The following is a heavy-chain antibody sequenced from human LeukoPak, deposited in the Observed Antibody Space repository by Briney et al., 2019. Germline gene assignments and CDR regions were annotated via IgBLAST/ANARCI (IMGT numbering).Heavy chain of an antibody. J-gene: IGHJ6*04. V-gene: IGHV3-48*03. CDR1: GFTFSSCE. Sequence: GGSLRLSCVASGFTFSSCEMNWVRQAPGKGLEWVSYISSSGSTIYYADSVKGRFTISRDNAKNSLYLQMNSLRAEGTAVYYCAELGITMIGGVWGKGTTVTISS. CDR3: AELGITMIGGV. CDR2: ISSSGSTI. D-gene: IGHD3-10*02.